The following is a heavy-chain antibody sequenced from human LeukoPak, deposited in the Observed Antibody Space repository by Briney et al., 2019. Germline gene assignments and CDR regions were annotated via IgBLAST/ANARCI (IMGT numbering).Heavy chain of an antibody. CDR2: INSDGSST. CDR3: AREKGAYCSGGSCPPKY. CDR1: GFTFSSYW. D-gene: IGHD2-15*01. J-gene: IGHJ4*02. Sequence: PGGSLRLSCAASGFTFSSYWMHWVRQAPGKGLVWVSRINSDGSSTSYADSVKGRFTISRDNAKNTLYLQMNSLRAEDTAVYYCAREKGAYCSGGSCPPKYWGQGTLVTVSS. V-gene: IGHV3-74*01.